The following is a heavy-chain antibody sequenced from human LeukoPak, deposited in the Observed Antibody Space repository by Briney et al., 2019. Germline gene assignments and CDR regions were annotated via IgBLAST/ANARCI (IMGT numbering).Heavy chain of an antibody. CDR2: FDPEHDET. J-gene: IGHJ4*02. CDR1: GYTLTELS. D-gene: IGHD5-18*01. Sequence: ASVKVSCKVFGYTLTELSMHWVRQAPGKGLEWMGGFDPEHDETIYVQNFQGRVIMAEDTSTDTAYMELSSLRFDDTAVYYCTTRLRYNNAYWGQGTLVTVSS. V-gene: IGHV1-24*01. CDR3: TTRLRYNNAY.